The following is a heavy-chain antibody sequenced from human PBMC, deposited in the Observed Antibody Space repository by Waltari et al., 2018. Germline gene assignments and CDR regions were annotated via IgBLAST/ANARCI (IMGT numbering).Heavy chain of an antibody. CDR3: ARPQGLTPLPFLDI. Sequence: ESLNISCKGSGYNFTTYWIGWVRQMPGKGLEWMGVIYPGDSDTRYSPSFQGQVTISADKSISTAYLQWSSLKASDTAMYYCARPQGLTPLPFLDIWGQGTMVTVSS. J-gene: IGHJ3*02. D-gene: IGHD2-21*01. CDR2: IYPGDSDT. CDR1: GYNFTTYW. V-gene: IGHV5-51*01.